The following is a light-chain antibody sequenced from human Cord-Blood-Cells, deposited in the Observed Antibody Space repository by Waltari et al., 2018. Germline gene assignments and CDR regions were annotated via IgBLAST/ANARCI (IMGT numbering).Light chain of an antibody. V-gene: IGLV2-14*01. CDR2: DVS. CDR3: SSYTSSSTLV. CDR1: SSDLGGYND. J-gene: IGLJ3*02. Sequence: QSARTQPASVAGSPGQSITISCTGTSSDLGGYNDVSSYQQHPGKAPKLMIYDVSKRPSGVSNRFSGSKSGNTASLTVSGLQAEDEADYYCSSYTSSSTLVFGGGTKLTVL.